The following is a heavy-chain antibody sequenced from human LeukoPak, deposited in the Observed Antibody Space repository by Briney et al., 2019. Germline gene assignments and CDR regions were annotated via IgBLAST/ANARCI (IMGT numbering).Heavy chain of an antibody. CDR2: ISGSGGST. CDR1: GFTFSSYA. CDR3: AKEGIVVVPAAKVYYYYGMDV. J-gene: IGHJ6*02. V-gene: IGHV3-23*01. D-gene: IGHD2-2*01. Sequence: GGSLRLSCAASGFTFSSYAMSWVCQAPGKGLEWVSAISGSGGSTYYADSVKGRFTISRDNSKNTLYLQMNSLRAEDTAVYYCAKEGIVVVPAAKVYYYYGMDVWGQGTTVTVSS.